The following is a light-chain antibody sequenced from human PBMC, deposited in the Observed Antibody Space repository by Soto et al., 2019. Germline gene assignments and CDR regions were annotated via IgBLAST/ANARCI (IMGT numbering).Light chain of an antibody. CDR2: AAA. CDR3: QHYNNWPPWT. V-gene: IGKV3-15*01. CDR1: QSVNNN. Sequence: EIVMTQSPATLSVSPGERATLSCRASQSVNNNLAWYQQKFGQAPRLLIFAAATRATGIPARFSGSGSGTEFTLTISSLQSEDFAVYYCQHYNNWPPWTFGQGTRVEIK. J-gene: IGKJ1*01.